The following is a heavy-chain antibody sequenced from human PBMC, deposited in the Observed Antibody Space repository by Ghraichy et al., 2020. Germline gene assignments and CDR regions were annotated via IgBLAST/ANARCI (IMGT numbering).Heavy chain of an antibody. CDR1: GFTFSSYA. Sequence: GGSLRLSCAASGFTFSSYAMSWVRQAPGKGLEWVSAISGSGGGTYYAESVKGRFTISRDNSKKTLYLQMNSLRAEDTAVYYCAKDKVVSQDWYFDLWGRGTLVTVSS. CDR2: ISGSGGGT. CDR3: AKDKVVSQDWYFDL. J-gene: IGHJ2*01. D-gene: IGHD2-15*01. V-gene: IGHV3-23*01.